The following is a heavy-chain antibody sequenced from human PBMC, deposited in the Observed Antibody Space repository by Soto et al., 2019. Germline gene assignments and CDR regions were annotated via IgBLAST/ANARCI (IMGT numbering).Heavy chain of an antibody. CDR3: VQTTGRPGFDL. CDR1: GFTVSSKY. V-gene: IGHV3-53*01. Sequence: EVQLVESGGGLIQPGGSLRLSCAASGFTVSSKYMTWVRQAPGQGLEWVSVIYGGGTTYYADSVEGRVTISRDNSNNTLHHQGNNRIAEDTAVYSCVQTTGRPGFDLWGQGNRVTLPS. J-gene: IGHJ4*02. CDR2: IYGGGTT.